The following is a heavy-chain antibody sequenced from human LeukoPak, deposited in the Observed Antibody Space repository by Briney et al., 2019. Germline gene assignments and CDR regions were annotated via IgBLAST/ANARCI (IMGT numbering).Heavy chain of an antibody. Sequence: GESLRISCKGSGYSFDNYWITWLRQMPGKGLEWMGIIYPGDSDTRYSPSFQGQVTISADKSISTAYLQWRSLKASDTAMYYCARSLRLGDPGYIDYWGQGTLVTVSS. CDR1: GYSFDNYW. CDR2: IYPGDSDT. J-gene: IGHJ4*02. V-gene: IGHV5-51*01. D-gene: IGHD3-16*01. CDR3: ARSLRLGDPGYIDY.